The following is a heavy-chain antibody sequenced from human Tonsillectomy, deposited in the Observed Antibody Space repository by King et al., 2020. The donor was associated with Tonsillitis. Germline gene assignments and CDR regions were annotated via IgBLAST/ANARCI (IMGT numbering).Heavy chain of an antibody. D-gene: IGHD2-8*01. CDR3: AGSRGIVLMVYEYCYYCLDF. V-gene: IGHV1-69*09. CDR2: IIPNLGIA. Sequence: VQLVESGAEVKKPGSSVKVSCKASGDTFSSYDISWVRQATGQGLEWMGRIIPNLGIANYAQKFQGRVTITADKSTSTAYMELSSLRSEDTAVYYCAGSRGIVLMVYEYCYYCLDFWGQGTTVTVSS. J-gene: IGHJ6*02. CDR1: GDTFSSYD.